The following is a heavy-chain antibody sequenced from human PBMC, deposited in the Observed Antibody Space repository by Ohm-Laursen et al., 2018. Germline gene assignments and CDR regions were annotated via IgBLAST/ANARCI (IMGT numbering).Heavy chain of an antibody. CDR1: GGSISSYY. V-gene: IGHV4-59*01. Sequence: GTLSLTCTVSGGSISSYYWHWIRQPPGKGLEWIGYIDYSGNTNYNPSLKSRLTISVDTSKNQFSLKLSSVTAADTAVYYCARSGSSGWYANWGQGTLVTVSS. J-gene: IGHJ4*02. CDR3: ARSGSSGWYAN. CDR2: IDYSGNT. D-gene: IGHD6-19*01.